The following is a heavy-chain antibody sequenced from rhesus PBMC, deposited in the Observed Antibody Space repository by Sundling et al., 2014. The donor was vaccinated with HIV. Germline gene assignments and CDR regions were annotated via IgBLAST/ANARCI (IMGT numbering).Heavy chain of an antibody. V-gene: IGHV1-138*01. Sequence: QVQLVQSGAEVKKPGSSVKVSCQASGYTFTDYYMYWVRQAPGQGLEWMGEINPKTGGTNYAQKFQGRVTMTRDTSTSTAYMALSSLRSEDTAVYYCAREGGKYDNYGLDSWGQGVVVTVSS. CDR2: INPKTGGT. CDR1: GYTFTDYY. J-gene: IGHJ6*01. CDR3: AREGGKYDNYGLDS. D-gene: IGHD1-44*01.